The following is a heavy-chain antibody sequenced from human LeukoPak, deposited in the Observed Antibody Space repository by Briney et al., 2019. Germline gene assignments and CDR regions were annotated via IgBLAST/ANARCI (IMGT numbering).Heavy chain of an antibody. V-gene: IGHV3-23*01. D-gene: IGHD5-12*01. Sequence: PGGSLRLSCVASGFTFSNYAMSWVRQAPGKGLQWVSAISAGGDKIHYAGSVKGRFTISRVNSRNTLYVQMSSLKADDTAVYYCVKNVGGNEGAYWGQGTLVTVSS. J-gene: IGHJ4*02. CDR1: GFTFSNYA. CDR3: VKNVGGNEGAY. CDR2: ISAGGDKI.